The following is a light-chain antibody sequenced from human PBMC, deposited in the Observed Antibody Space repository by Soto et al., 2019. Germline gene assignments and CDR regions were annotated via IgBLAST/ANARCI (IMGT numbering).Light chain of an antibody. CDR2: DVS. CDR1: SSDVGGYNS. V-gene: IGLV2-14*01. CDR3: GSYTSSSTLV. Sequence: QSALTQPASVSGSPGQSITISCTGTSSDVGGYNSVSWNQQHPGKAPKVMIYDVSNRPSGGSNRFSGSKSGNTASLTISGLQAEDEADYYCGSYTSSSTLVFGGGTKVTVL. J-gene: IGLJ2*01.